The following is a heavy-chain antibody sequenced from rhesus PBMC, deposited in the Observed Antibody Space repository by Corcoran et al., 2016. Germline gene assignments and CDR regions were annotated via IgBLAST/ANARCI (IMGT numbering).Heavy chain of an antibody. V-gene: IGHV4S14*01. CDR2: IYGSGGSD. J-gene: IGHJ4*01. CDR1: GGSISGYYY. CDR3: ATDPRITGTTGNY. D-gene: IGHD1-7*02. Sequence: QVQLQESGPGLVKPSETLSLTCAVSGGSISGYYYWSWIRQPPGKGLAWIGSIYGSGGSDYLNPSLESRVPLSVDTSKNQFSLKLSSVTAADTAVYYCATDPRITGTTGNYWGQGVLVTVSS.